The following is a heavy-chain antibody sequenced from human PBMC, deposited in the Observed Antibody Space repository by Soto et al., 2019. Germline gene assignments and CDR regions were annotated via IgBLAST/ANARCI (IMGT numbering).Heavy chain of an antibody. CDR2: INPIGGST. V-gene: IGHV1-46*01. J-gene: IGHJ4*02. Sequence: QVHLVQSGAEVKRPGASVKISCRTSGYTFTTYYIHWVRQAPGQGLEWMGIINPIGGSTTYPQKFQGRVTMTRDTPTSTVYLDLGSLSSEDTAVHYCARGHTAADHWGQGTLVTVSS. CDR3: ARGHTAADH. D-gene: IGHD2-2*01. CDR1: GYTFTTYY.